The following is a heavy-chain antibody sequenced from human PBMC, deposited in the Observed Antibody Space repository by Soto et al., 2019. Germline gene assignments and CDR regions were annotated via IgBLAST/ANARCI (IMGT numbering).Heavy chain of an antibody. D-gene: IGHD3-22*01. CDR2: ISKSDYT. CDR3: AREDSIIITAVSDF. Sequence: LRLSCTVSGFAFNNYGINWVRQAPGKGLEWVSSISKSDYTYYSDSVKGRFAISRDNAKSSVSLQMNTLRVEDTAVYYCAREDSIIITAVSDFWGQGTLVTV. V-gene: IGHV3-21*01. J-gene: IGHJ4*02. CDR1: GFAFNNYG.